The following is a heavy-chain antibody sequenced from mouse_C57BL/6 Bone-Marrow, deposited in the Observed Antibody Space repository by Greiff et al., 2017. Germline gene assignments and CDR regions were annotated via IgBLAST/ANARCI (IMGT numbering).Heavy chain of an antibody. D-gene: IGHD3-2*02. J-gene: IGHJ4*01. V-gene: IGHV1-69*01. Sequence: VQLQQPGAELVMPGASVKLSCKASGYTFTSYWMHWVKQRPGQGLEWIGEIDPSDSYTNYNQKFKGKSTLTVDKSSSTAYMQLSSLTSEDSAVYYCARAVSSGYNAMDYWGQGTSVTVSS. CDR2: IDPSDSYT. CDR3: ARAVSSGYNAMDY. CDR1: GYTFTSYW.